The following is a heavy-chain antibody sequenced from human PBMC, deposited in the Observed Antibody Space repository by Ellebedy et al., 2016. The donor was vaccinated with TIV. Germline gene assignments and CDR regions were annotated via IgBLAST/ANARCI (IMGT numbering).Heavy chain of an antibody. J-gene: IGHJ2*01. CDR1: GGTFSSYA. V-gene: IGHV1-69*13. CDR2: IIPIFGTA. CDR3: ARDPTAAGWYFDL. Sequence: AASVKVSCKASGGTFSSYAISWVRQAPGQGLEWMGGIIPIFGTANYAQKFQGRVTITADESTSTAYMELSSLRSEDTAVYYCARDPTAAGWYFDLWGRGTLVTVSS.